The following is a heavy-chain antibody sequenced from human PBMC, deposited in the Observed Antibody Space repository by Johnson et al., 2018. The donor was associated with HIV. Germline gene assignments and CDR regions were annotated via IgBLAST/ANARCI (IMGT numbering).Heavy chain of an antibody. D-gene: IGHD5-18*01. CDR1: GFTFSNYW. V-gene: IGHV3-7*02. Sequence: MLLVESGGGLVQPGGSLRLSCAASGFTFSNYWMSWVRQAPGKGLEWVANIKQDGSEKYYVDSVKGRFTISRDNSKNTLYLQMNSLRPEDTAVYYCARLPSGYSRDAFDIWGQGTMVTVSS. CDR3: ARLPSGYSRDAFDI. CDR2: IKQDGSEK. J-gene: IGHJ3*02.